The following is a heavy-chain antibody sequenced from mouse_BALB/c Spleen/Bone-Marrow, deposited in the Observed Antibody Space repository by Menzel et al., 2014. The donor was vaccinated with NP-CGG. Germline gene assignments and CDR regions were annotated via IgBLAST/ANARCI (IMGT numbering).Heavy chain of an antibody. D-gene: IGHD1-1*01. V-gene: IGHV14-3*02. CDR2: IDPANGNT. J-gene: IGHJ3*01. Sequence: EVKLMESGAELVKPGASVKLSCTPSGFNIKDTHMHWVEQRPEQGLEWIGRIDPANGNTKYDPNFRGKATITADTSSNTAYLQLSSLTSEDTAVYYCARDYANTAWFASWGQGTLVTVS. CDR3: ARDYANTAWFAS. CDR1: GFNIKDTH.